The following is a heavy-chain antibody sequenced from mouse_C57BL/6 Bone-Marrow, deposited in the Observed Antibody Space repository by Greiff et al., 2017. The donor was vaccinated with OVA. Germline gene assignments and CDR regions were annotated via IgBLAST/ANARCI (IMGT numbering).Heavy chain of an antibody. CDR2: INYDGSSN. Sequence: EVHLVASEGGLVQPGSSMKLSCTASGFTFSDYYMAWVRQVPEKGLEWVATINYDGSSNYYLDSLKSRFIISRDNAKNILYLQMSSMKSEYTATYYCARVPSTTGYFDYWGQGTTLTVSS. CDR3: ARVPSTTGYFDY. V-gene: IGHV5-16*01. D-gene: IGHD2-14*01. CDR1: GFTFSDYY. J-gene: IGHJ2*01.